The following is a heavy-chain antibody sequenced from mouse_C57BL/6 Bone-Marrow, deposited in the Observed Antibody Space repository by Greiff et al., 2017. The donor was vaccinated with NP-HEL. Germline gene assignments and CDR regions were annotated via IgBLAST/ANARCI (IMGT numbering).Heavy chain of an antibody. V-gene: IGHV1-19*01. CDR1: GYTFTDYY. D-gene: IGHD1-1*01. CDR2: INPYNGGT. J-gene: IGHJ3*01. Sequence: VQLQQSGPVLVKPGASVKMSCKASGYTFTDYYMNWVKQSHGKSLEWIGVINPYNGGTSYNQKFKGKATLTVDKSSSTAYMELNSLTSEDSAVYYCARGDYYGSSWFAYWGQGTLVTVSA. CDR3: ARGDYYGSSWFAY.